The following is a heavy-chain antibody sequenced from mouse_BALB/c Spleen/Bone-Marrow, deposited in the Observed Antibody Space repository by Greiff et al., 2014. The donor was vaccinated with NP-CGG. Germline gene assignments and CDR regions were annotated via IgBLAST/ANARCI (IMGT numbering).Heavy chain of an antibody. Sequence: VQGVESGGGLVKPGESLKFSCAASGITVSSYTMSWVRQTPEKRLEWVASITGGGTTYYPDSVKGRFTISRDNARNILYLQVSSLRSEDTAIYYCARHYGYVDAMDYWGQGTSVTVSS. CDR3: ARHYGYVDAMDY. V-gene: IGHV5-6-5*01. J-gene: IGHJ4*01. CDR1: GITVSSYT. D-gene: IGHD1-2*01. CDR2: ITGGGTT.